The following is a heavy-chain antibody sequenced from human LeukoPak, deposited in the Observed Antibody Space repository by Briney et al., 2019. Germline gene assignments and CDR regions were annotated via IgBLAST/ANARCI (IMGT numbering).Heavy chain of an antibody. V-gene: IGHV1-69*04. J-gene: IGHJ4*02. Sequence: APVKVSCKTSLGIFSSDVLSWVRQAPGQERERVGRIIPISGIANYAQKFQGRVTITADKSTSTAYMELSRLRSEDTAVYYCARDSDSSGYYYDYWGQGTLVTVSS. CDR1: LGIFSSDV. CDR3: ARDSDSSGYYYDY. D-gene: IGHD3-22*01. CDR2: IIPISGIA.